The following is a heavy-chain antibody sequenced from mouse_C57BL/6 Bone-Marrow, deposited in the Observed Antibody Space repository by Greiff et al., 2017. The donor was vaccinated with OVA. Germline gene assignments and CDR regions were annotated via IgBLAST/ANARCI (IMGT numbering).Heavy chain of an antibody. CDR3: ARKDTTVDWYFDV. V-gene: IGHV1-26*01. CDR1: GYTFTDYY. Sequence: EVKLQQSGPELVKPGASVKISCKASGYTFTDYYMNWVKQSHGKSLEWIGDINPNNGGTSYNQKFKGKATLTVDKSSSTAYMELRSLTSEDSAVYYCARKDTTVDWYFDVWGTGTTVTVSS. J-gene: IGHJ1*03. CDR2: INPNNGGT. D-gene: IGHD1-1*01.